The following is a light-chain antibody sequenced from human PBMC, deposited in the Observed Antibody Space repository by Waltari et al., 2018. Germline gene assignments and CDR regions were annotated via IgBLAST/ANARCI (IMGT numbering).Light chain of an antibody. CDR2: GAS. CDR3: QQYGSSVLYT. Sequence: EVVFTQSPDTLSLSPGERVTLPCRASQSLTKRYLAWYQQKPGRAPRLLIYGASSRAAGIPDRFSGSGSGTDFTLTISRLEPEDFAVYYCQQYGSSVLYTFGQGTKLEIK. V-gene: IGKV3-20*01. J-gene: IGKJ2*01. CDR1: QSLTKRY.